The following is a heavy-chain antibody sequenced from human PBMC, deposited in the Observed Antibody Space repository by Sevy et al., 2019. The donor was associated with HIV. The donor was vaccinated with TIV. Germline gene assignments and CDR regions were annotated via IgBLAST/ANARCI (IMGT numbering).Heavy chain of an antibody. D-gene: IGHD6-19*01. CDR3: ARDLGYSSGWYGPHFDH. J-gene: IGHJ4*02. CDR1: GFTFSTYY. Sequence: GGSLRLSCAASGFTFSTYYMTWIRQAPGKGLEWLAYISLSHHTIYYADSVKDRFTISRDNAKNSLYLQMNNLRAGDTATYYCARDLGYSSGWYGPHFDHWGQGALVTVSS. V-gene: IGHV3-11*01. CDR2: ISLSHHTI.